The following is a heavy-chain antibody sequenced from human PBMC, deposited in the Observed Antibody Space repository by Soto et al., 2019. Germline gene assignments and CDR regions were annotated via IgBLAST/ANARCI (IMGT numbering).Heavy chain of an antibody. J-gene: IGHJ6*02. CDR2: ISSSGTYI. D-gene: IGHD3-10*01. V-gene: IGHV3-21*01. CDR1: GFTFNDYS. CDR3: VRAGHVFDVHYYGMDL. Sequence: VGSLRLSCEASGFTFNDYSMDWVRQAPEKGLEWVSSISSSGTYIYYADSVKGRFAISRDNANNVMYLQMDTLRAEDTAVYYCVRAGHVFDVHYYGMDLWGQGTTVTVSS.